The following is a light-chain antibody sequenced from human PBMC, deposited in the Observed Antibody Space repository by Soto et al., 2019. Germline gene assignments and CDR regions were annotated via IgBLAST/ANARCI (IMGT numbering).Light chain of an antibody. Sequence: DIQMTQSPSSLSASVGDRITITCRASQGISNYLAWYQQKPGKAPKLLIYAASALQSGVPSRFSGSGSGTDFTLTINSLHPEAVATHYCQKYNGLLCAFGQGTKVEFK. J-gene: IGKJ1*01. CDR1: QGISNY. V-gene: IGKV1-27*01. CDR3: QKYNGLLCA. CDR2: AAS.